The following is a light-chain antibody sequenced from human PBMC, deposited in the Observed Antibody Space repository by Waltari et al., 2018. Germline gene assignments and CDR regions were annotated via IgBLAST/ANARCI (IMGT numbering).Light chain of an antibody. V-gene: IGKV3-20*01. CDR2: AAI. J-gene: IGKJ2*01. CDR3: QQHGTSPYT. Sequence: DIVLTQSPGTLSLSPGETATLSCRASQSVSSNYLAWYQQNPGQAPRLLIYAAISSATCYPPRIRGRGSGEELTHTXXXXXPEDFAVYYCQQHGTSPYTFGQGTKLQIK. CDR1: QSVSSNY.